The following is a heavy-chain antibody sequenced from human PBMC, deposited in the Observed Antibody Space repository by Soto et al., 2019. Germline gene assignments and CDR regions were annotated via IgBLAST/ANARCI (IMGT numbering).Heavy chain of an antibody. J-gene: IGHJ4*02. CDR2: INLDGSEK. CDR3: ARARIDY. CDR1: GFTFNNYW. V-gene: IGHV3-7*01. Sequence: GGSLRPSCAASGFTFNNYWMTWVRQAPGKGLEWVANINLDGSEKYYVDSVKGRFTISRDNAKNSLYLQMNSLRAEDTAVYYCARARIDYWGQGILVTVSS.